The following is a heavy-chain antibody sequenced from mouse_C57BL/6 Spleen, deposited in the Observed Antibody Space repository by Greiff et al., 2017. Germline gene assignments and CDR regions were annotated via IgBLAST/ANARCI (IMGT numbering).Heavy chain of an antibody. CDR3: ARGDYDSGFDY. V-gene: IGHV5-16*01. J-gene: IGHJ2*01. D-gene: IGHD2-4*01. Sequence: EVQVVESEGGLVQPGSSMKLSCTASGFTFSDYYMAWVRQVPEKGLEWVANINYDGSSTYYLDSLKSRFIISRDNAKNILYLQMSSLKSEDTATYYCARGDYDSGFDYWGQGTTLTVSS. CDR2: INYDGSST. CDR1: GFTFSDYY.